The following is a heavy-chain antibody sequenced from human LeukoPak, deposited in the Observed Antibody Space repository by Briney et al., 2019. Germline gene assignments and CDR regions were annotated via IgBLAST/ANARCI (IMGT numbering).Heavy chain of an antibody. CDR3: ARGLGGSSWYRY. D-gene: IGHD6-13*01. V-gene: IGHV4-34*01. CDR1: GGSFSGYY. J-gene: IGHJ4*02. CDR2: INHSGST. Sequence: SETLSLTCAVYGGSFSGYYWSWVRQPPGKGLEWIGEINHSGSTNYNPSLTSRVTISVDTSKNQFSLKLSSVTAADTAVYYCARGLGGSSWYRYWGQGTLVTVPS.